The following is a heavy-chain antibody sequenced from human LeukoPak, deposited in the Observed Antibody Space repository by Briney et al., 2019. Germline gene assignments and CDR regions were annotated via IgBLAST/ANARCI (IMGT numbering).Heavy chain of an antibody. CDR2: ISSSSSTI. Sequence: GGSLRLSCAASGFTFSSYAMSWVRQAPGKGLEWVSYISSSSSTIYYADSVKGRFTISRDNAKNSLYLQMNSLRAEDTAVYYCARDSGYDYGDYGGAFDIWGQGTMVTVSS. CDR1: GFTFSSYA. V-gene: IGHV3-48*01. J-gene: IGHJ3*02. D-gene: IGHD4-17*01. CDR3: ARDSGYDYGDYGGAFDI.